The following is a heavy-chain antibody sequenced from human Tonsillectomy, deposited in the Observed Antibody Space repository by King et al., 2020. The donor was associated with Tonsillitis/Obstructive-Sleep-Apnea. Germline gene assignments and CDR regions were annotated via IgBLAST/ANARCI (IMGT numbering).Heavy chain of an antibody. V-gene: IGHV4-39*01. J-gene: IGHJ4*02. D-gene: IGHD1-26*01. CDR2: IYYSGSN. CDR3: ARQSYSGSYDY. CDR1: GGSISSSSYY. Sequence: QLQESGPGLVKPSETLSLTCTVSGGSISSSSYYWGWIRQPPGQGLEWIGSIYYSGSNYYNPSLKSRVTISVDTSKNQFSLKLSSVTAADTAVYYCARQSYSGSYDYWGQGTLVTVSS.